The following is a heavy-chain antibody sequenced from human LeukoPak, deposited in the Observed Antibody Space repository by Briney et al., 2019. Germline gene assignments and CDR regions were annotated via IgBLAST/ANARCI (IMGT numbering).Heavy chain of an antibody. Sequence: PSETLSLTCAVYGGSFNNYYWSWIRQPPGKGLEWIGEINHSGSTNYNPSFKSRVTISIDTSKNQFSLKLSSVTAADRAVYYCAKSLLGCGESWLDYWGQGTLVTVSS. J-gene: IGHJ4*02. CDR3: AKSLLGCGESWLDY. CDR2: INHSGST. V-gene: IGHV4-34*01. D-gene: IGHD3-10*01. CDR1: GGSFNNYY.